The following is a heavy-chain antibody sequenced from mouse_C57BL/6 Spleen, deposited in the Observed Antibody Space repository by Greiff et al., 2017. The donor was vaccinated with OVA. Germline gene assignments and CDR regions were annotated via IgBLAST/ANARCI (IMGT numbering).Heavy chain of an antibody. Sequence: VKLQESGPGLVQPSQSLSITCTVSGFSLTSYGVHWVRQSPGKGLEWLGVIWSGGSTDYNAAFISRLSISKDNSKSQVFFKMNSLQADDTAIYYCARKGDAWFAYWGQGTLVTVSA. V-gene: IGHV2-2*01. CDR2: IWSGGST. CDR1: GFSLTSYG. J-gene: IGHJ3*01. CDR3: ARKGDAWFAY.